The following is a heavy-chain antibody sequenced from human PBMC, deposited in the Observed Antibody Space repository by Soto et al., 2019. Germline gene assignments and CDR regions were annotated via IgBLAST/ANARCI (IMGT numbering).Heavy chain of an antibody. CDR2: ISTSNGYT. CDR3: AEGRYLDLIERSPAYSFGMDD. CDR1: GYSFSTYV. D-gene: IGHD3-16*01. Sequence: ASVMFSFKASGYSFSTYVISWVRQAPGQVLDCIGWISTSNGYTNYAQKFQGRVSMTTDTSTNTAYMEVRSLRSDDTAFYFCAEGRYLDLIERSPAYSFGMDDWGQG. V-gene: IGHV1-18*01. J-gene: IGHJ6*02.